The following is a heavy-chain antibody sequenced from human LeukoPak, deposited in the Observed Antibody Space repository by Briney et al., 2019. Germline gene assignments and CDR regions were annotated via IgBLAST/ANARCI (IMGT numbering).Heavy chain of an antibody. D-gene: IGHD6-13*01. J-gene: IGHJ4*02. CDR1: GFTFSSYT. V-gene: IGHV3-21*01. CDR2: ISSSSSNI. CDR3: ARDGWPGSSYYRPFDY. Sequence: GGSLRLSCAASGFTFSSYTMNWVRQAPGKGLEWVSSISSSSSNIYYADSVKGRFTISRDDAKSSLYLQMNSLRADDTAVYYCARDGWPGSSYYRPFDYWGQGTLVTVSS.